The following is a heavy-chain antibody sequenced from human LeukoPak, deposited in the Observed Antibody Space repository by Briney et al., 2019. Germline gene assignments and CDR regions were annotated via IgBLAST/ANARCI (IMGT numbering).Heavy chain of an antibody. CDR3: ERDRWNYYDSSGYLDY. D-gene: IGHD3-22*01. Sequence: ASVKVSCTASGYTFTSYGISWVRQAPGQGLEWMGWISAYNGNTNYAQKLQGRVTMTTDTSTSTAYMELRSLRSDDTAVYYCERDRWNYYDSSGYLDYWGQGTLVTVSS. J-gene: IGHJ4*02. V-gene: IGHV1-18*01. CDR2: ISAYNGNT. CDR1: GYTFTSYG.